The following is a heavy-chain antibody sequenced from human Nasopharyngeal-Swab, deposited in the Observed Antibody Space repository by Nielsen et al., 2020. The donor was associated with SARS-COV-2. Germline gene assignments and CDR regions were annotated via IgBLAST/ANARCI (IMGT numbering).Heavy chain of an antibody. J-gene: IGHJ4*02. CDR2: ITAGNGNT. CDR3: ARAKGEWLSTGAYYFDY. D-gene: IGHD6-19*01. Sequence: ASVKVSCKASGYTFINQAMHWVRQAPGQRLEWMGWITAGNGNTQYSQKFHDRLTLTSDTSASTAYMDLSSLRSEDTAVYYCARAKGEWLSTGAYYFDYWGQGTLVTVSS. CDR1: GYTFINQA. V-gene: IGHV1-3*01.